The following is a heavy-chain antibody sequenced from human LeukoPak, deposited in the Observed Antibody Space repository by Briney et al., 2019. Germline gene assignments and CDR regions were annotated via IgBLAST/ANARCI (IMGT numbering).Heavy chain of an antibody. CDR3: AKLGGYNANSPIDF. CDR1: GFTLSSYA. V-gene: IGHV3-23*01. CDR2: VRGDGANT. D-gene: IGHD4/OR15-4a*01. Sequence: GGSLRLSCEASGFTLSSYAMSWVRQAPGKGPEWVSAVRGDGANTYYANSVRGRFTISRDNSKNTLYLLMNSLTAEDTAVYYCAKLGGYNANSPIDFWGQGTLVTVSS. J-gene: IGHJ4*02.